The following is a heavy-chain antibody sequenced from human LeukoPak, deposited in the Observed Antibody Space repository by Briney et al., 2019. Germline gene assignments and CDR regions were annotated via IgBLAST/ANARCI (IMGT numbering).Heavy chain of an antibody. CDR2: INPNSGGT. D-gene: IGHD5-18*01. CDR3: ARGRPDTAMAPDY. J-gene: IGHJ4*02. Sequence: ASVTVSCKASGYTFTRYYMHWVRQAPGQGLEWMGWINPNSGGTNYAQKFQGRVTMTRDTSVNTAYMELSRLTSDDTAVYNCARGRPDTAMAPDYWGQGTLVTVSS. V-gene: IGHV1-2*02. CDR1: GYTFTRYY.